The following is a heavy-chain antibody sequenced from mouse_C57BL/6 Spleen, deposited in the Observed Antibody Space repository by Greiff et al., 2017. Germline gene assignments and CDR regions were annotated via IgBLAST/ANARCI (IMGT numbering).Heavy chain of an antibody. CDR3: ARDGGEIFDFDY. V-gene: IGHV3-6*01. J-gene: IGHJ2*01. CDR1: GYSITSGYY. CDR2: ISYDGSN. Sequence: EVQLQESGPGLVKPSQSLSLTCSVTGYSITSGYYWNWIRQFPGNKLEWMGYISYDGSNNYNPSLKNRISITRDTSKNQFFLKLNSVTTEDTATYYCARDGGEIFDFDYWGQGTTLTVSS.